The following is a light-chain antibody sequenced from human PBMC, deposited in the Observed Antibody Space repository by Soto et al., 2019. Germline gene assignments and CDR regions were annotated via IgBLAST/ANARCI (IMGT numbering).Light chain of an antibody. V-gene: IGKV3-15*01. CDR3: QQHLRWPPWT. J-gene: IGKJ1*01. CDR1: QSVSTD. Sequence: EVLVTQSPATLSVSPGEGVTLSCRASQSVSTDLAWYQQKPGQAPRLLIYGASIRAIGVPDRFSGSGSGTDFTFTINSLQSEDSEIYYSQQHLRWPPWTFGQGTKVEV. CDR2: GAS.